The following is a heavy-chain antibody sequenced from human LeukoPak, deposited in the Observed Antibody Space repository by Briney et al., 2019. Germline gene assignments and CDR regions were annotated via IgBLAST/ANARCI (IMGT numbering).Heavy chain of an antibody. J-gene: IGHJ5*02. V-gene: IGHV4-39*07. D-gene: IGHD4-23*01. CDR1: GGSISSSSYY. CDR2: IYYSGST. CDR3: ARDGDYGGNFEPDWFDP. Sequence: PSETPSLTCTVSGGSISSSSYYWGWIRQPPGKGLEWIGSIYYSGSTYYNPSLKSRVTISVDTSKNQFSLKLSSVTAADTAVYYCARDGDYGGNFEPDWFDPWGQGTLVTVSS.